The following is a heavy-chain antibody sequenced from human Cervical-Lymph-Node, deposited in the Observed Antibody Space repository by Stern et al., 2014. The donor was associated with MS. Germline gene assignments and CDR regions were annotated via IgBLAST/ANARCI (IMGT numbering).Heavy chain of an antibody. Sequence: EVQLVESGGGVVQPGRSLRLSCVASGFSFGTSWMSWVRQPPGRGLEWVANIRQDGYDKFYVDSVKGRFTISRDNARNSLYLQMNSLTVADTAVYYCARDRRAFLDYWGQGTHVAVSS. V-gene: IGHV3-7*01. CDR3: ARDRRAFLDY. CDR1: GFSFGTSW. D-gene: IGHD2/OR15-2a*01. CDR2: IRQDGYDK. J-gene: IGHJ4*02.